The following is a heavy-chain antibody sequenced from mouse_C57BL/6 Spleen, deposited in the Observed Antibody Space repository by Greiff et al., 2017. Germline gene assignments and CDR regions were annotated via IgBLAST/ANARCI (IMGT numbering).Heavy chain of an antibody. Sequence: EVHLVESGPGLVKPSQSLSLTCSVTGYSITSGYYWNWIRQFPGNKLEWMGYISYDGNNNYNPSLKNRISITRDTSKNQFFLKLNSVTTEDTATYYCAREYDYDGFAYWGQGTLVTVSA. CDR3: AREYDYDGFAY. D-gene: IGHD2-4*01. CDR2: ISYDGNN. CDR1: GYSITSGYY. J-gene: IGHJ3*01. V-gene: IGHV3-6*01.